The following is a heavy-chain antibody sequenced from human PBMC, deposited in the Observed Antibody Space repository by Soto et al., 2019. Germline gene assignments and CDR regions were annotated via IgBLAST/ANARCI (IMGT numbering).Heavy chain of an antibody. V-gene: IGHV2-26*01. CDR3: ARIRKSGSGTYYSFAMSVDP. Sequence: QVTLKESGPVLVKPTETLTLTCTVSGFSLSNTRMGVSWIRQPPGKALEWLAHIFSNDEKSYSTSLESRLTISQDTSKSQLVLTMTNMDPVDTATYYCARIRKSGSGTYYSFAMSVDPWGQGILVTVSS. CDR1: GFSLSNTRMG. J-gene: IGHJ5*02. D-gene: IGHD3-10*01. CDR2: IFSNDEK.